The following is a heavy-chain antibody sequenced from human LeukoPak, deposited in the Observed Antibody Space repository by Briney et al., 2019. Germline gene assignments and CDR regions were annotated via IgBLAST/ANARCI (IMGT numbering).Heavy chain of an antibody. CDR1: GGSISSSNYY. CDR3: ARLDGYCSGGSCYSVSFVDP. J-gene: IGHJ5*02. D-gene: IGHD2-15*01. Sequence: SETLSLTCTVSGGSISSSNYYWGWIRQPPGKGLEWIGSIYYSGSTYYNPSLKSRVTISVDTSKNQFSLKLSSVTAAVTAVYHCARLDGYCSGGSCYSVSFVDPWGQGTLVTVSS. V-gene: IGHV4-39*01. CDR2: IYYSGST.